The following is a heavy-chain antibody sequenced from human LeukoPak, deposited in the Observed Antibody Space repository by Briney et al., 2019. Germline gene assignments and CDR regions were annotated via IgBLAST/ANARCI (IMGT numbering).Heavy chain of an antibody. Sequence: SETLSLTCAVYGGSFSGYYWSWIRQPPGKGLEWIGEINHSGSTNYNPSLKSRVTISVDTSKNQFSLKLSSVTAADTAVYYCARESPDCSGGSCYSRVFDYWGQGTLVTVSS. CDR3: ARESPDCSGGSCYSRVFDY. CDR2: INHSGST. CDR1: GGSFSGYY. J-gene: IGHJ4*02. V-gene: IGHV4-34*01. D-gene: IGHD2-15*01.